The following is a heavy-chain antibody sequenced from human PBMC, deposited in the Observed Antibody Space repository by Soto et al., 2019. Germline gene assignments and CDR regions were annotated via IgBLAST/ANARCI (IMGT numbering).Heavy chain of an antibody. CDR2: ISGSGGGT. D-gene: IGHD6-19*01. V-gene: IGHV3-23*01. J-gene: IGHJ4*02. Sequence: GGSLRLSCAPSGFTFSTNTMSWVRQAPGKGLGWVSAISGSGGGTYYADSVRGRFTISRDNSKNTLYLQMNSLRAEDTAVYYCAKESSVSSGRYFDYWGQGTLVTVSS. CDR1: GFTFSTNT. CDR3: AKESSVSSGRYFDY.